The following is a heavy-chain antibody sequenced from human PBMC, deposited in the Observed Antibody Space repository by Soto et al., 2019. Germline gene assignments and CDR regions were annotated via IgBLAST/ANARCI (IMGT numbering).Heavy chain of an antibody. D-gene: IGHD6-19*01. Sequence: QVQLVESGGGVVQPGRSLRLSCAASGFTFSTYDMHWVRQAPGKGLEWVAVIWYTGTNKYYADSVKGRFTISRDNSKNTLYLQMNSLRAEDTAVYYCARDRRRIRGMSVAGSTFYYMDVWGKGTTVTVSS. V-gene: IGHV3-33*01. CDR3: ARDRRRIRGMSVAGSTFYYMDV. CDR2: IWYTGTNK. J-gene: IGHJ6*03. CDR1: GFTFSTYD.